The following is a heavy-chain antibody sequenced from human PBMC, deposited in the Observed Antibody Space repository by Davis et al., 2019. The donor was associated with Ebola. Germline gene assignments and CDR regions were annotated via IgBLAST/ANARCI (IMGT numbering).Heavy chain of an antibody. J-gene: IGHJ5*02. D-gene: IGHD6-6*01. CDR1: GYTFTSYA. CDR2: INAGNGNT. Sequence: ASVKVSCKASGYTFTSYAMHWVRQAPGQRLEWMGWINAGNGNTKYSQKFQGRVTITRDTSASTAYMELSSLRSEDTAVYYCATEYSSSSWGNWFDPWGQGTLVTVSS. V-gene: IGHV1-3*01. CDR3: ATEYSSSSWGNWFDP.